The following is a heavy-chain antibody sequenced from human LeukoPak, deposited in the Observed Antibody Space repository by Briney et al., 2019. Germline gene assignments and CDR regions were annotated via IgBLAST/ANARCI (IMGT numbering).Heavy chain of an antibody. CDR1: GGSISGYY. J-gene: IGHJ4*02. Sequence: PSETLSLTCTVSGGSISGYYWSWIRQPPGKGLEWIGYIYYSGNTNYNPSLKSRVTVSVDTSKHQVSLKLTSVTAADSAVYYCTREGPPVHYTGYYDYWGQGTLVTVSS. V-gene: IGHV4-59*01. CDR2: IYYSGNT. D-gene: IGHD3-9*01. CDR3: TREGPPVHYTGYYDY.